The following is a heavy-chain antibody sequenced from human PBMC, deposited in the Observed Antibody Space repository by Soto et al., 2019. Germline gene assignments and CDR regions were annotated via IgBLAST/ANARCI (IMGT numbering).Heavy chain of an antibody. CDR1: GGSISSSSYY. V-gene: IGHV4-39*01. CDR3: ARHVNVLVPAAQPFAY. D-gene: IGHD2-2*01. CDR2: IYYSGST. J-gene: IGHJ4*02. Sequence: SETLSLTCTVSGGSISSSSYYWGWIRQPPGKGLEWIGSIYYSGSTYYNPSLKSRVTISVDTSKNQFSLKLSSVTAADTAVYYCARHVNVLVPAAQPFAYWGQGTLVTVSS.